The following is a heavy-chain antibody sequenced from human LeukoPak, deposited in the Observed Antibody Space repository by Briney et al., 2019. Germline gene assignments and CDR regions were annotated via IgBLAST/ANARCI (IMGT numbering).Heavy chain of an antibody. V-gene: IGHV3-72*01. Sequence: PGGSLRLSCAASGFTFSDHYIDWLRQAPGKGLEWVARTRNKVNSYTTAYAASVTGRFTVSRDDSRNSVYLQMNSLKIEDTAVYYCARSMYGEGRRIIDFDYWGQGSLLTVSS. CDR2: TRNKVNSYTT. CDR1: GFTFSDHY. D-gene: IGHD4/OR15-4a*01. CDR3: ARSMYGEGRRIIDFDY. J-gene: IGHJ4*02.